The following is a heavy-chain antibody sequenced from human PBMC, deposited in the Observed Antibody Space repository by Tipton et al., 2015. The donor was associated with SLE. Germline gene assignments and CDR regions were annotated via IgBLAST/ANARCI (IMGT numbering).Heavy chain of an antibody. CDR2: IYGDGST. CDR3: ARDVVTGTTNWFDP. CDR1: GESIDNNY. Sequence: TLSLTCSVSGESIDNNYWSWIRQPAGKGLEWIGRIYGDGSTNHNPSLKSRVSILLDTSKNQFSLSLSSVTAADTAIYYCARDVVTGTTNWFDPWGQGALVTVSS. J-gene: IGHJ5*02. D-gene: IGHD1-7*01. V-gene: IGHV4-4*07.